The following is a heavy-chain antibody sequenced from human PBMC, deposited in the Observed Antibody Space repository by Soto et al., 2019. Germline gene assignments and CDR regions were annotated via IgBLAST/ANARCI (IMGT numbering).Heavy chain of an antibody. J-gene: IGHJ6*02. CDR1: GGTFSSYA. Sequence: GAPVKGSCKASGGTFSSYAISWGRQAPGQGFEWMGGIIPIFGTANYAQKFQGRVTINADKSTSTAYMELSSLRSEDTAVYYCARHSNRNYYYYGMDVWGQGTTVTVSS. V-gene: IGHV1-69*06. CDR2: IIPIFGTA. CDR3: ARHSNRNYYYYGMDV. D-gene: IGHD4-4*01.